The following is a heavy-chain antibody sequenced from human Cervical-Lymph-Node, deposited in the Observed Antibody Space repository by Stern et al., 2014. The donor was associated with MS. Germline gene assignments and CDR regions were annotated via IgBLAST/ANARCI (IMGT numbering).Heavy chain of an antibody. D-gene: IGHD6-13*01. CDR2: INAGNGST. V-gene: IGHV1-3*01. CDR3: ARSGGSSWHPTYYLHD. J-gene: IGHJ4*02. Sequence: QVQLVESGAEVKKPGASVQISCKAPGHTLTTYDIHWVRQAPGQRLEWMGWINAGNGSTRYSQKFQGRVTFTRDTSASTAYMDLSSLKSEDTAVYYCARSGGSSWHPTYYLHDWGQGTLVTVSS. CDR1: GHTLTTYD.